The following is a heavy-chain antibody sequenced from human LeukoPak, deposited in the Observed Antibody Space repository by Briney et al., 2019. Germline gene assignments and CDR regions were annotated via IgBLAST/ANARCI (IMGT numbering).Heavy chain of an antibody. Sequence: SETLSLTCTVSGGSISSYYWSWIRQPPGKGLEWIGYIYYSGSTNYNPSLKSRVTISVDTSRNQFSLKLSSVTAADTAVYYCARHLAEMATNRLVGYYFEYWGQGTLVTVSS. V-gene: IGHV4-59*08. CDR3: ARHLAEMATNRLVGYYFEY. CDR2: IYYSGST. D-gene: IGHD5-24*01. CDR1: GGSISSYY. J-gene: IGHJ4*02.